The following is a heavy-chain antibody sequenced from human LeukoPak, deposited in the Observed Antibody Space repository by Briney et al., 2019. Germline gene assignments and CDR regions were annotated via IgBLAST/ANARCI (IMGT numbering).Heavy chain of an antibody. CDR3: AIGGDAFDI. J-gene: IGHJ3*02. Sequence: PSETLSLTCSVSGGSDRNLYSSWIRQPPGKGLEWIGYIYYSGSTNYNPSLKSRVTISVDTSKNQFSLKLSSVTAADTAVYYCAIGGDAFDIWGQGTMVTVSS. CDR2: IYYSGST. V-gene: IGHV4-59*02. CDR1: GGSDRNLY.